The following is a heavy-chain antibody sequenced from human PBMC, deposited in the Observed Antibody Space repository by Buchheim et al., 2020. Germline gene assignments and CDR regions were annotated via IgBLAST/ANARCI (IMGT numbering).Heavy chain of an antibody. CDR2: INHSGST. CDR3: ARLGYQLLFFDY. D-gene: IGHD2-2*01. V-gene: IGHV4-34*01. Sequence: QVQLQQWGAGLLKPSETLSLTCAVYGGSFSGYYWSWIRQPPGKGLEWIGEINHSGSTNYNPSLKSRVTISVDTSKNQFSLDLTSVTAADTAVYYCARLGYQLLFFDYWGQGTL. J-gene: IGHJ4*02. CDR1: GGSFSGYY.